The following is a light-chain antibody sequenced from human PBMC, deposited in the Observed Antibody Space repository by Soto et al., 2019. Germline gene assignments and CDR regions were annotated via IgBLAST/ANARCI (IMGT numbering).Light chain of an antibody. CDR3: QQYNNWPQP. CDR1: QSVSSN. Sequence: EIVMTQSPATLSVSPGERATLSCRASQSVSSNLAWYQQKPGQAPRLLIYGASTRATGIPARFSGSGSGTEFTLTIRSLQSEDFAVYYCQQYNNWPQPFGQGTKVEIK. V-gene: IGKV3-15*01. CDR2: GAS. J-gene: IGKJ1*01.